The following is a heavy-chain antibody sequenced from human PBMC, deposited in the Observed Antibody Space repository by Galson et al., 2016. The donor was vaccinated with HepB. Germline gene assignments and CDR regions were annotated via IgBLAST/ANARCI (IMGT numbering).Heavy chain of an antibody. D-gene: IGHD6-19*01. CDR3: ARDSPYSSGWSTY. V-gene: IGHV3-53*01. Sequence: SLRLSCAVSGLTVSGDYMSWVRQAPGKGLEWVSVLYRDGSTYYAGSVEGRFTISRDNSRNTLYLQMNSLRAEDTAMYYCARDSPYSSGWSTYWGQGTLVTVSS. CDR1: GLTVSGDY. CDR2: LYRDGST. J-gene: IGHJ4*02.